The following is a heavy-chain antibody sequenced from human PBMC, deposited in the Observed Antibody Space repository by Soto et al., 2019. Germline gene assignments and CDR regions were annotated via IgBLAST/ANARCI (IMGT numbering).Heavy chain of an antibody. CDR3: ARHLGLILAAPNFDY. V-gene: IGHV4-59*08. Sequence: PSETLSLTCTVSGGSISSYYRTWIRQPPGKGLEWIGYIYYSGSTNYNPSLKSRVTISVDRSKNQFSLNLSSVTAADTAVYYCARHLGLILAAPNFDYWGQGTLVTVSS. CDR2: IYYSGST. D-gene: IGHD3-16*01. CDR1: GGSISSYY. J-gene: IGHJ4*02.